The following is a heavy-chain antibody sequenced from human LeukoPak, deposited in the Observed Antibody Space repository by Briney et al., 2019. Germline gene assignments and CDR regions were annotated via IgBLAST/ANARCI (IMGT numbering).Heavy chain of an antibody. CDR1: GFPFGTYA. J-gene: IGHJ5*02. V-gene: IGHV3-23*01. CDR3: AKDAVRGRFDP. D-gene: IGHD3-10*01. Sequence: GGSLRLSCTGSGFPFGTYAMSWVRQAPGKGLEWVSAISGGSDNTHYAESVKGRFTISRDISKSTAYLQMNSLRVEDTAVYYCAKDAVRGRFDPWGQGTMVTVSS. CDR2: ISGGSDNT.